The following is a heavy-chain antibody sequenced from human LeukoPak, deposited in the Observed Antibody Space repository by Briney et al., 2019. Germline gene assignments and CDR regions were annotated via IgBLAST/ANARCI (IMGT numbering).Heavy chain of an antibody. J-gene: IGHJ4*02. CDR2: ISSRGSPM. CDR3: AREGGHSGYDDFDY. Sequence: SGRSLRLSCAASGFTFSSYEMNWVRQAPGKGLEWVSYISSRGSPMYYADSVKGRFTISRDNAKNSLYLQMNSLRAEDTAVYYCAREGGHSGYDDFDYWGQGTLVTVSS. D-gene: IGHD5-12*01. CDR1: GFTFSSYE. V-gene: IGHV3-48*03.